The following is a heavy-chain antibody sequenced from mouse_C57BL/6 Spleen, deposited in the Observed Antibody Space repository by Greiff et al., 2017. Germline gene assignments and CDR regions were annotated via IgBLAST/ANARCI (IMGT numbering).Heavy chain of an antibody. V-gene: IGHV1-69*01. J-gene: IGHJ1*03. D-gene: IGHD1-1*01. CDR3: ARRLYYYGSSSPYFDV. CDR1: GYTFTSYW. CDR2: IDPSDSYT. Sequence: VQLQQPGAELVMPGASVKLSCKASGYTFTSYWMHWVKQRPGQGLEWIGEIDPSDSYTNYNQKFKGKSTLTVDKSSSTAYMQLSSLTSEDSAVYYCARRLYYYGSSSPYFDVWGTGTTVTVSS.